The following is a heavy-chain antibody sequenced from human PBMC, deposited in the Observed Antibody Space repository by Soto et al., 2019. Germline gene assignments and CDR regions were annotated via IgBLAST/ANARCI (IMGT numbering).Heavy chain of an antibody. V-gene: IGHV4-39*01. CDR1: GGSISSSSYY. CDR2: IYYSGSA. Sequence: SETLSLTCTVSGGSISSSSYYWGWIRQPPGKGLEWIGSIYYSGSAYYNPSLKSRVTISVDTSKNQFSLKLSSVTAADTAVYYCARHGGHSWYRIAVAGPDAFDIWRQGTMVTVSS. J-gene: IGHJ3*02. D-gene: IGHD6-19*01. CDR3: ARHGGHSWYRIAVAGPDAFDI.